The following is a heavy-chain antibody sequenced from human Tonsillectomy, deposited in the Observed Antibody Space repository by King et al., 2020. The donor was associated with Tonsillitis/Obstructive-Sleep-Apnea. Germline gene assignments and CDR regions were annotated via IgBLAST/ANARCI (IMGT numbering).Heavy chain of an antibody. V-gene: IGHV4-30-2*01. CDR2: SYHSGST. Sequence: QLQESGSGLVKPSQTLSLTCGVSGGSISSGGDSWGWIRQPPGKGLEWIGHSYHSGSTYYNPSLKSRVTISVDRSKNQFALKMNSVTPADTAVYYTARGYGGNSWGYFDYWGQGTLVTVSS. CDR1: GGSISSGGDS. J-gene: IGHJ4*02. D-gene: IGHD4-23*01. CDR3: ARGYGGNSWGYFDY.